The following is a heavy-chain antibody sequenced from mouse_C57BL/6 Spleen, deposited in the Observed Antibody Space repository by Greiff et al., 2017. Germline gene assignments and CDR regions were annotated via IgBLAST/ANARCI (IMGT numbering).Heavy chain of an antibody. D-gene: IGHD1-1*02. CDR2: INYDGSST. J-gene: IGHJ2*01. V-gene: IGHV5-16*01. CDR1: GFTFSDYY. CDR3: ARVYGGHYFDY. Sequence: ESEGGLVQPGSSMKLSCTASGFTFSDYYMAWVRQVPEKGLEWVANINYDGSSTYYLDSLKSRFIISRDNAKNILYLQMSSLKSEDTATYYCARVYGGHYFDYWGQGTTLTVSS.